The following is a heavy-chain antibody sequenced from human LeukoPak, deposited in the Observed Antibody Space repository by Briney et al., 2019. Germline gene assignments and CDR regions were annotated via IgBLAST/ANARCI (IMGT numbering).Heavy chain of an antibody. Sequence: PSETLSLTCTVSGGSISSSSYYWGWIRQPPGKGLEWIGSIYYSGSTYYNPSLKSRVTISVDTSKNQFSLKLSSVTAADTAVYYCARDGGYYHNDAFDIWGQGTMVTVSS. CDR3: ARDGGYYHNDAFDI. J-gene: IGHJ3*02. CDR1: GGSISSSSYY. CDR2: IYYSGST. V-gene: IGHV4-39*02. D-gene: IGHD3-22*01.